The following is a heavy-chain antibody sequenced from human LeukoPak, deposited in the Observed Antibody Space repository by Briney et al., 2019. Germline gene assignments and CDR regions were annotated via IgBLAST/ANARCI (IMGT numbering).Heavy chain of an antibody. CDR2: TYPGDSDT. V-gene: IGHV5-51*01. CDR1: ESPFTSKW. J-gene: IGHJ4*02. Sequence: PGGSREFSVQRPESPFTSKWIGGARTLPGKGRKRRGITYPGDSDTRYSPSFQGQVTISADKSISTAYLQWCRLKASDTAMYYCARSRDGYNLNYWGQGSLVTVSS. CDR3: ARSRDGYNLNY. D-gene: IGHD5-24*01.